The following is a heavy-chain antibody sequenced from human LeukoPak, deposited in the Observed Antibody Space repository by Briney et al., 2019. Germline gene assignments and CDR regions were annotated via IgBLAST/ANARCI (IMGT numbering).Heavy chain of an antibody. CDR3: VLASYSSPWYLDS. J-gene: IGHJ4*02. D-gene: IGHD6-13*01. Sequence: GGSLRLSCAVSGFTFSRYSMNWGRQAPGKGLEWVSAISTKSDYIYYGDSVKGRFTVSRDDPKNSLYLQMNSLRAEDMALYYCVLASYSSPWYLDSWGQGTLVTVSS. CDR2: ISTKSDYI. CDR1: GFTFSRYS. V-gene: IGHV3-21*01.